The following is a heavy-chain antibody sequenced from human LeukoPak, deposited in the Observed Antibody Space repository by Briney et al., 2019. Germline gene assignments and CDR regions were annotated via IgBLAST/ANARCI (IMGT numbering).Heavy chain of an antibody. CDR2: VYYSGNT. V-gene: IGHV4-39*01. J-gene: IGHJ4*02. CDR3: ARLLVGVITTHSGDC. Sequence: SETLSLTCTVSGGSISSSSYYWGWIRQPPGKGLEWIGSVYYSGNTYYYPSLKSRVTISVDTSKNQFSLKLSSVTAADTAVYYCARLLVGVITTHSGDCWGQGTLVTVSS. CDR1: GGSISSSSYY. D-gene: IGHD3-22*01.